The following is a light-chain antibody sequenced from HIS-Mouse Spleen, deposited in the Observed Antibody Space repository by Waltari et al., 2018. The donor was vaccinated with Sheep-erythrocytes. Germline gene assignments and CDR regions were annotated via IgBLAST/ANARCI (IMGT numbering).Light chain of an antibody. Sequence: QSVLTQPPSASGTPGQRVTISCSGSSSNIGSNTVNWYQQLPGTAPKLLIYSNNRRPSGGPDRFSGSESGTSASLAISGLQSEDEADYYCAAWDDSLNGWVFGGGTKLTVL. CDR1: SSNIGSNT. V-gene: IGLV1-44*01. J-gene: IGLJ3*02. CDR2: SNN. CDR3: AAWDDSLNGWV.